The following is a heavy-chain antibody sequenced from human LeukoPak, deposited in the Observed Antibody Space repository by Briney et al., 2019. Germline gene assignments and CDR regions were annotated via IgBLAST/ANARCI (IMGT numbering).Heavy chain of an antibody. Sequence: SETLSLTCTVSGGSISSYYWSWIRQPPGKGLEWIGEINHSGSTNYNPSLKSRVTISVDTSENQFSLKLSSVTAADTAVYYCARGSHYYYYGMDVWGQGTTVTVSS. V-gene: IGHV4-34*01. CDR3: ARGSHYYYYGMDV. CDR1: GGSISSYY. CDR2: INHSGST. J-gene: IGHJ6*02.